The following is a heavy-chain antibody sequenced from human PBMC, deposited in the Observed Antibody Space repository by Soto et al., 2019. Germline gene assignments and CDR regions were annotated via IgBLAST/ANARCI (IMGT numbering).Heavy chain of an antibody. Sequence: QVQLQESGPGLVKPSQTLSLTCTVSGGSISSGGYYWSWIRQHPGKGLEWIGYIYYSGSTYYNPSLKSRVTISVDTSKNQLYRKLSYVTAADTAVYYCARAVKLRFLEWLRWFDPWGQGTLVTVSS. J-gene: IGHJ5*02. V-gene: IGHV4-31*03. CDR1: GGSISSGGYY. D-gene: IGHD3-3*01. CDR3: ARAVKLRFLEWLRWFDP. CDR2: IYYSGST.